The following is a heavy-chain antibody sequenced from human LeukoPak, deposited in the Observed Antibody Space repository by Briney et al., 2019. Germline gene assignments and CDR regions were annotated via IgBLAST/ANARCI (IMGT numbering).Heavy chain of an antibody. D-gene: IGHD5-24*01. Sequence: GGSLRLSCAASGFTFSSYAMNWVRQAPGKGLEWVSTISGGGGSTYYADSVKGRFTISRDNSKNTLHLQMNSLRAEDTAVYYCAKGRRDAYNFDFDYWGQGTLVTVSS. J-gene: IGHJ4*02. CDR3: AKGRRDAYNFDFDY. CDR1: GFTFSSYA. CDR2: ISGGGGST. V-gene: IGHV3-23*01.